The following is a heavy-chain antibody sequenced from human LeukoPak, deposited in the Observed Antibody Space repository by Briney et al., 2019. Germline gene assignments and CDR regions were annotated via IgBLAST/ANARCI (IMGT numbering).Heavy chain of an antibody. Sequence: SQTLSLTCAVSGGSISSGGYSWSWIRQPPGKGLEWIGEINHSGSTNYNPSLKSRVTISVDTSKNQFSLKLSSVTAADTAVYYCAISSGWYTVSAYYFDYWGQGTLVTVSS. CDR3: AISSGWYTVSAYYFDY. J-gene: IGHJ4*02. CDR1: GGSISSGGYS. V-gene: IGHV4-30-2*01. CDR2: INHSGST. D-gene: IGHD6-19*01.